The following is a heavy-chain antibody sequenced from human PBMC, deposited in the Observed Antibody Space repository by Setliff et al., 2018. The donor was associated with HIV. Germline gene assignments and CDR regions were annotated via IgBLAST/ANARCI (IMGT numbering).Heavy chain of an antibody. CDR1: GGSISSNNW. V-gene: IGHV4-4*02. CDR2: IYHGGST. D-gene: IGHD3-3*01. J-gene: IGHJ4*02. CDR3: ARDVMEYFGNYFDY. Sequence: SETLSLTCAVSGGSISSNNWWSWVRQPPGKGLEWLGEIYHGGSTNYNPSLKSRVTISIDTSKHQFSLKLTSVTAADTALYYCARDVMEYFGNYFDYWGQGALVTVSS.